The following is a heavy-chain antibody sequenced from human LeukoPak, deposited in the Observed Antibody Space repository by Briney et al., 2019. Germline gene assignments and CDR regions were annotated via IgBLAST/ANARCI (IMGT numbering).Heavy chain of an antibody. V-gene: IGHV1-2*02. CDR2: INPNSGGT. D-gene: IGHD5-24*01. Sequence: ASVKVSCKXSGYTFTGYYMHWVRQAPGQGLEWMGWINPNSGGTNYAQKFQGRVTMTRDTSISTAYMELSRLRSDDTAVYYCALAPEMATPYFDYWGEGTLSPSPQ. CDR1: GYTFTGYY. J-gene: IGHJ4*02. CDR3: ALAPEMATPYFDY.